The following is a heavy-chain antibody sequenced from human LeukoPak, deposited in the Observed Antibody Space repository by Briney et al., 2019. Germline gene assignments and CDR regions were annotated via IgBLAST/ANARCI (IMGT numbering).Heavy chain of an antibody. CDR3: ARPAAGIAAAGTRGWHRRDAFDI. D-gene: IGHD6-13*01. CDR2: INPSGGST. Sequence: ASVKVSCKASGYTFTSYYMHWVRQAPGQGLEWMGIINPSGGSTSYAQKFQGRVTMTRDTSTSTVYMELSSLRSEDTAVYYCARPAAGIAAAGTRGWHRRDAFDIWGQGTMVTVSS. J-gene: IGHJ3*02. CDR1: GYTFTSYY. V-gene: IGHV1-46*01.